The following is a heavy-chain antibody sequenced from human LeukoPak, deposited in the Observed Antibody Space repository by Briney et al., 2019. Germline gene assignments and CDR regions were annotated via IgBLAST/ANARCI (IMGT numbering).Heavy chain of an antibody. Sequence: SETLSLTCTVSGGSISSSSYYWGWIRQPPGKGLEWIGSIYYSGSTYYNPSLKSRATISVDTSKNQFSLKLSSVTAADTAVYYCARSASSGPDAFDIWGQGTMVTVSS. V-gene: IGHV4-39*01. CDR1: GGSISSSSYY. D-gene: IGHD3-22*01. J-gene: IGHJ3*02. CDR3: ARSASSGPDAFDI. CDR2: IYYSGST.